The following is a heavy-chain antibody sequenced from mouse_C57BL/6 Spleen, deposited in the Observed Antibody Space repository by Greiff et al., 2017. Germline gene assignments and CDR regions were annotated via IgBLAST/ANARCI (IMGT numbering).Heavy chain of an antibody. J-gene: IGHJ4*01. D-gene: IGHD1-3*01. Sequence: EVQLVESGGGLVKPGGSLKLSCAASGFTFSDYGMHWVRQAPEKGLEWVAYISSGSSTIYYADKVKGRFTISRDNAKNTLFLQMTSLRSEDTAMYYCARSTSVNAMDYWGQGTSVTVSS. CDR2: ISSGSSTI. CDR1: GFTFSDYG. V-gene: IGHV5-17*01. CDR3: ARSTSVNAMDY.